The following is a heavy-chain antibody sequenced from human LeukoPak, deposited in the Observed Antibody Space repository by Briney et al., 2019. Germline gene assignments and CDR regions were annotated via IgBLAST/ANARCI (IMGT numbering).Heavy chain of an antibody. CDR1: GGSISSSSYY. CDR2: IYYSGST. CDR3: ARFLPTASHYYFDY. J-gene: IGHJ4*02. V-gene: IGHV4-39*07. Sequence: SETLSLTCTVSGGSISSSSYYWGWIRQPPGKGLEWIGSIYYSGSTYYNPSLKSRVTISVDTSKNQFSLKLSSVTAADTAVYYCARFLPTASHYYFDYWGQGTLVTVSS. D-gene: IGHD5-18*01.